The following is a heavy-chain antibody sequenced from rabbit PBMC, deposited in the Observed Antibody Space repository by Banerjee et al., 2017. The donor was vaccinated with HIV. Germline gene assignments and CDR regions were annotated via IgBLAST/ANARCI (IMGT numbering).Heavy chain of an antibody. CDR2: MLAGSSGST. CDR1: GFSFSSSYY. Sequence: QEQLVESGGGLVQPEGSLTLTCTASGFSFSSSYYMCWVRQAPGKGLEWIGCMLAGSSGSTYYASWAKGRFTISKTSSTTVTLQMTSLTAADTATYFCARNNGITDYNLWGQGTLVTVS. V-gene: IGHV1S45*01. CDR3: ARNNGITDYNL. J-gene: IGHJ4*01. D-gene: IGHD8-1*01.